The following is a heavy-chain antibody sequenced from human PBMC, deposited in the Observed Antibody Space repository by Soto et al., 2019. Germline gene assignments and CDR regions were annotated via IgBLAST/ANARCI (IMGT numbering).Heavy chain of an antibody. Sequence: GGSLRLSCAASGFTFSSYWMSWVRQAPGKGLEWVANIKQDGSEKYYVDSVKGRFTISRDNAKNSLYLQMNSLRAEDTAVYYCARELTSSTYYDFWSGYYSPYGMDVWGQGTTVTVS. CDR2: IKQDGSEK. CDR3: ARELTSSTYYDFWSGYYSPYGMDV. V-gene: IGHV3-7*05. J-gene: IGHJ6*02. D-gene: IGHD3-3*01. CDR1: GFTFSSYW.